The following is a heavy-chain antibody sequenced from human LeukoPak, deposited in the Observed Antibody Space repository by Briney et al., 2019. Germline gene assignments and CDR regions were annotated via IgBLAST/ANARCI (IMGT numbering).Heavy chain of an antibody. V-gene: IGHV3-30-3*01. CDR1: GFTFSSYA. Sequence: GRSLRLSCAVSGFTFSSYAMHWVRPAPRKGLEWVAVILFDGSNKYYADSVKGRFTISRDNSKNTLYLQMNSLRAEDTAVYYCARDAADGSYYDYGGKGTLVTASS. CDR2: ILFDGSNK. D-gene: IGHD6-13*01. J-gene: IGHJ4*02. CDR3: ARDAADGSYYDY.